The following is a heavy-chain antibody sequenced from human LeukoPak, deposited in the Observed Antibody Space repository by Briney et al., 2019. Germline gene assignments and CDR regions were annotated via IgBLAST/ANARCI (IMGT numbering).Heavy chain of an antibody. CDR3: ARGTSYDYGDYDWFDP. CDR2: IYYSGST. J-gene: IGHJ5*02. V-gene: IGHV4-59*01. D-gene: IGHD4-17*01. Sequence: PSETLSLTCTVSAGSISSYYWSWIRQPPGKGLEWIGYIYYSGSTNYNPSHRRRVTISVDTSKNQFTLKLSSVTAADTAVYYCARGTSYDYGDYDWFDPWGQGTLVTVSS. CDR1: AGSISSYY.